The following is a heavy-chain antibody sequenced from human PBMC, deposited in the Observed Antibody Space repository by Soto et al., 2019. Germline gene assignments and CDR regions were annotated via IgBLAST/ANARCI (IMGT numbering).Heavy chain of an antibody. Sequence: QVHLVQSGAEVKKPGSSVKVSCKASGGTFSSYIISWVRQAPGQGLEWMGRISPTVGIPNYAQKFQGRVTITADRSTSTAYMELSSLRSEDTAIYYCATLGSGSYDYWRHGPLVTVSS. CDR3: ATLGSGSYDY. J-gene: IGHJ4*01. D-gene: IGHD1-26*01. CDR1: GGTFSSYI. V-gene: IGHV1-69*02. CDR2: ISPTVGIP.